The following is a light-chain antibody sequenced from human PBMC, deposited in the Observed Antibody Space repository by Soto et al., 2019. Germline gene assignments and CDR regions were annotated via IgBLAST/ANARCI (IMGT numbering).Light chain of an antibody. J-gene: IGKJ3*01. Sequence: EIVLTQSPGTLSLSPGERATLSCRASQSISSSFLAWYQQRPGQAPRLLIHGVSSKAAGIPDRFSGSGSGTDFTLTINRLEPEDFALYFCQQYGSSPFTFGPGIQLEIK. V-gene: IGKV3-20*01. CDR2: GVS. CDR3: QQYGSSPFT. CDR1: QSISSSF.